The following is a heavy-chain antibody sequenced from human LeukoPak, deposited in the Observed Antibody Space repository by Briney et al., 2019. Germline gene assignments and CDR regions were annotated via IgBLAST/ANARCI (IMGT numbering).Heavy chain of an antibody. Sequence: PSETLSLTCTVSGGSISSYYCSWIRQPPGKGLEWIGYIYYSGSTNYNPSLKSRVTISVDTSKNQFSLKLSSVTAADTAVYYCAREIDCSGGSCYYGMDVWGQGTTVTVSS. CDR2: IYYSGST. CDR1: GGSISSYY. CDR3: AREIDCSGGSCYYGMDV. J-gene: IGHJ6*02. D-gene: IGHD2-15*01. V-gene: IGHV4-59*01.